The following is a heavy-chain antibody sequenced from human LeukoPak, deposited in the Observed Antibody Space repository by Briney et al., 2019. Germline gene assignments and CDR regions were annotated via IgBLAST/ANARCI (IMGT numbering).Heavy chain of an antibody. Sequence: SETLSLTCTVSGYSISSGYYWGWIRQPPGKGLEWIGSIYHSGSTYYNPSLKSRVTISVDTPKNQFSLKLSSMTAADTAVYYCARVNDYVWGSYRYDAFDYWGQGTLVTVSS. V-gene: IGHV4-38-2*02. CDR1: GYSISSGYY. D-gene: IGHD3-16*02. CDR2: IYHSGST. J-gene: IGHJ4*02. CDR3: ARVNDYVWGSYRYDAFDY.